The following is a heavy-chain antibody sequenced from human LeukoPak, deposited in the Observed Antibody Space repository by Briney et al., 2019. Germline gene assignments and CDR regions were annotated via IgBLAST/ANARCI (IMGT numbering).Heavy chain of an antibody. CDR1: GNYW. CDR3: VKDSPPRYSGSPPAY. Sequence: GGSLRLSCAASGNYWMHWVRQAPGKGLVWVSHINSDGSWTSYADSVKGRFTISKDNAKNSLYLQMNSLRADDTAVYYCVKDSPPRYSGSPPAYWGQGTLVTVSS. D-gene: IGHD1-26*01. V-gene: IGHV3-74*01. J-gene: IGHJ4*02. CDR2: INSDGSWT.